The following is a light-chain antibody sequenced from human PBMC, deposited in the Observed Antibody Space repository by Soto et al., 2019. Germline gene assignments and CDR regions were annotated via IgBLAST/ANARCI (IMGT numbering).Light chain of an antibody. CDR2: DVS. CDR3: CSYAGSYTYWV. J-gene: IGLJ3*02. V-gene: IGLV2-11*01. CDR1: SSDVGDYNY. Sequence: QSALTQPRSVSGSPGQSVTISCTGTSSDVGDYNYVSWYQQHPGKAPKLMIYDVSKRPSGVPDRFSGSKSGNTASLTISGLQAADEADYYCCSYAGSYTYWVFGGGTQLTVL.